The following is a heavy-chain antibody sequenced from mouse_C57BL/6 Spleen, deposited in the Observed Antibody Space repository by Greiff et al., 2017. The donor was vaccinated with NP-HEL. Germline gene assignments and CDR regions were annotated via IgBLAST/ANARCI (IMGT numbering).Heavy chain of an antibody. J-gene: IGHJ2*01. CDR2: ISSGGSYT. Sequence: EVKLLESGGDLVKPGGSLKLSCAASGFTFSSYGMSWVRQTPDKRLEWVATISSGGSYTYYPDSVKGRFTISRDNAKNTLDLQMSSLKSEDTAMYYCARHVYSNYVYFDYWGQGTTLTVSS. CDR3: ARHVYSNYVYFDY. CDR1: GFTFSSYG. V-gene: IGHV5-6*01. D-gene: IGHD2-5*01.